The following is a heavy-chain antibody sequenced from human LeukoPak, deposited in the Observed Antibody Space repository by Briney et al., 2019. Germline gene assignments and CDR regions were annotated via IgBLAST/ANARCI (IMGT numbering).Heavy chain of an antibody. Sequence: SGGSLRLSCAASGFTFSTYGMYWVRQAPGKGLEWVAVISHDGSNKYYADSVKGRFAISRDNSKNTVYPQMNSLRAEDTAVYYCVKPSSGRRTYYFDYWGQGTLVTVSS. CDR2: ISHDGSNK. J-gene: IGHJ4*02. D-gene: IGHD6-25*01. CDR3: VKPSSGRRTYYFDY. CDR1: GFTFSTYG. V-gene: IGHV3-30*18.